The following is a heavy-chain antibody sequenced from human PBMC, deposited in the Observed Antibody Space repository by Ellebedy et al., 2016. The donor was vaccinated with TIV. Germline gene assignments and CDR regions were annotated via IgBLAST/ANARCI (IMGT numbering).Heavy chain of an antibody. J-gene: IGHJ2*01. D-gene: IGHD3-16*01. CDR3: AKRWGGYVSRYWYFDL. CDR2: VSGSGDST. CDR1: GFTFSNYA. V-gene: IGHV3-23*01. Sequence: GGSLRLSCAASGFTFSNYAMSWVRQAPGKGLEWVSAVSGSGDSTYYADSVKGRFTISRDNSKNTLYLQMNSLRAEDTAVYYCAKRWGGYVSRYWYFDLWGRGTLVTVSS.